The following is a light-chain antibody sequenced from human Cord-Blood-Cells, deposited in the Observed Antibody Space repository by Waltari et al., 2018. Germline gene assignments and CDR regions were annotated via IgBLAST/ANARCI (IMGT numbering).Light chain of an antibody. V-gene: IGKV1-9*01. CDR3: QQLNSYPHT. Sequence: IQLTQSPSSLSASVGDRVNITCRASQGISSYLAWYQQKPGKAPKLLIYAASTLQSGVPSRFSGSGSWTDFTLTISSRQPEDFATYYCQQLNSYPHTFGQGTKLEIK. CDR2: AAS. CDR1: QGISSY. J-gene: IGKJ2*01.